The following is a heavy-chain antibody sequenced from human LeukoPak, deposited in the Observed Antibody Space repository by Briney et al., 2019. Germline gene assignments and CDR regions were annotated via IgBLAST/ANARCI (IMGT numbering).Heavy chain of an antibody. CDR2: IYYSGST. CDR1: GGSISSGGYY. J-gene: IGHJ5*02. D-gene: IGHD2-15*01. V-gene: IGHV4-31*03. Sequence: SETLSLTCTVSGGSISSGGYYCSWIRQHPGKGLEWIGYIYYSGSTYYNPSLKSRVTISVDTSKNQFSLKLSSVTAADTAVYYCAAQDVNWFDPWGQGTLVTVSS. CDR3: AAQDVNWFDP.